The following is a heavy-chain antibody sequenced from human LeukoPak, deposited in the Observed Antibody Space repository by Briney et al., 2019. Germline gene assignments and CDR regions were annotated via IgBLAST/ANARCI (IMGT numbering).Heavy chain of an antibody. V-gene: IGHV3-66*01. J-gene: IGHJ5*02. CDR3: ARAFPGGFDP. Sequence: GGSLRLSCAASGFTVSSNYMSWVRQAPGKGLEWVSVIYSGGSTYYADSVKGRFTISRDKSKKTLYLQMNSLRAEDTAVYYCARAFPGGFDPWGQGTLVTVSS. CDR1: GFTVSSNY. CDR2: IYSGGST. D-gene: IGHD3-10*01.